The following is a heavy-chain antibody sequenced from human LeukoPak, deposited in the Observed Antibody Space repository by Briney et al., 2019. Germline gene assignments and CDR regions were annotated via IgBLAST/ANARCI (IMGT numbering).Heavy chain of an antibody. CDR2: IKQDRREI. V-gene: IGHV3-7*01. CDR3: ARSYSRFDY. J-gene: IGHJ4*02. CDR1: EFTFSSYW. D-gene: IGHD6-13*01. Sequence: GGSLRLSCVASEFTFSSYWMSWFRQAPGGGLEWVANIKQDRREIYYVDSVKGRFTISRDNAKKSLYLQMNSLRAEDTAVYYCARSYSRFDYWGQGTLVTVSS.